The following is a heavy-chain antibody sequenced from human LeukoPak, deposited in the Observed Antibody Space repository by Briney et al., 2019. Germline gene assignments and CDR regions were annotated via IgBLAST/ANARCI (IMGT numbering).Heavy chain of an antibody. J-gene: IGHJ3*02. D-gene: IGHD3-22*01. CDR2: FFYSGST. CDR3: ARGGSGFDAFDI. V-gene: IGHV4-59*01. Sequence: SETLSLTCTVSGGSISSYYWSWIRQPPGKGLEWIGYFFYSGSTNYNPSLKSRVTISVDTPKNQFSLKLNSVTAADTAVYYCARGGSGFDAFDIWGQGTMVTVSS. CDR1: GGSISSYY.